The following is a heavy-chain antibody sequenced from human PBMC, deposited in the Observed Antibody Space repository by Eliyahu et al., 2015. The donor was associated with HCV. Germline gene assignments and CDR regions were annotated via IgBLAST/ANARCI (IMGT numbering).Heavy chain of an antibody. V-gene: IGHV3-33*01. D-gene: IGHD3-3*01. CDR2: TYYXGSDQ. Sequence: QVQLVESGGGVVQPGRSLDSRVQRLDFTFGSYGMHWVRQAPGKGLEWVAMTYYXGSDQYYRDSVKGRFTISRDNSKNTVYLQMNSLRAGDTAVYYCARDMGSGLTTSIDFWGQGTLVTVSS. J-gene: IGHJ4*02. CDR1: DFTFGSYG. CDR3: ARDMGSGLTTSIDF.